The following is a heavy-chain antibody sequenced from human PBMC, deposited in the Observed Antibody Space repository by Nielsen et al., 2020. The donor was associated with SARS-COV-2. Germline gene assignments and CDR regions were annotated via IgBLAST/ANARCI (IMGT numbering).Heavy chain of an antibody. CDR1: GGSISSSSYY. CDR3: ARLRGYSGYDLDY. V-gene: IGHV4-39*01. J-gene: IGHJ4*02. D-gene: IGHD5-12*01. CDR2: IYYSGST. Sequence: SETLSPTCTVSGGSISSSSYYWGWIRQPPGKGLEWIGSIYYSGSTYYNPSLKSRVTISVDTSKNQFSLKLSSVTAADTAVYYCARLRGYSGYDLDYWGQGTLVTVSS.